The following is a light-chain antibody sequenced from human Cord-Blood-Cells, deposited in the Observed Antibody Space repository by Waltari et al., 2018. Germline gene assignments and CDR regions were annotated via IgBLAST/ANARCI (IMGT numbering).Light chain of an antibody. Sequence: QSALTQPASVSGSPGQSITISCTGTSSDAGGYNYVSWYQPHPGKAPKLMIYDVSNRPSGVSNRFSGSKSGNTASLTISGLQAEDEADYYCSSYTSSSNWVFGGGTKLTVL. CDR2: DVS. CDR1: SSDAGGYNY. V-gene: IGLV2-14*01. J-gene: IGLJ3*02. CDR3: SSYTSSSNWV.